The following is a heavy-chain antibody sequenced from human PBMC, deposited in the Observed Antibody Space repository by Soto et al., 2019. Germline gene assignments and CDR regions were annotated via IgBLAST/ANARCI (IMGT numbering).Heavy chain of an antibody. D-gene: IGHD2-15*01. Sequence: QVQLVQSGAEVKKPGASVKVSCKASGYTFTSYYMHWVRQAPGQGLEWMGIINPSGGSTSYAQKFQGRVTMTRDTSTSTLYMELSSLRSEDTAVYYCARARCSGGSCYQAEYWGQGTLVTVSS. CDR1: GYTFTSYY. CDR2: INPSGGST. V-gene: IGHV1-46*03. CDR3: ARARCSGGSCYQAEY. J-gene: IGHJ4*02.